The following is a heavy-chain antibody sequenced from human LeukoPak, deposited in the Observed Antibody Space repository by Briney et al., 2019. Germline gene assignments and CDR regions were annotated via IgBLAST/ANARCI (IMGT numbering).Heavy chain of an antibody. V-gene: IGHV1-69*04. D-gene: IGHD3-22*01. CDR1: GGTFSSYA. CDR2: IIPILGIA. CDR3: ARGKARVYGLPYYYDSSGDWFDP. J-gene: IGHJ5*02. Sequence: GASVKVSCKASGGTFSSYAISWVRQAPGQGLEWMGRIIPILGIANYAQKFQGRVTITADKSTSTAYMELSSLRSEDTAVYYCARGKARVYGLPYYYDSSGDWFDPWGQGTLVTVSS.